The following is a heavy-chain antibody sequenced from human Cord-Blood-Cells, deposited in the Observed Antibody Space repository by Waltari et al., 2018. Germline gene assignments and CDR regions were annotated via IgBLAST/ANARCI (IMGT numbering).Heavy chain of an antibody. J-gene: IGHJ6*02. CDR2: IYYSGST. V-gene: IGHV4-61*01. CDR1: GGSVSSGSYY. D-gene: IGHD6-13*01. CDR3: ARDHSTLYYYGMDV. Sequence: QVQLQESGPGLVKPSETLSLTCTVSGGSVSSGSYYWSWIRQPPGKGLEWIGYIYYSGSTNYNPSLKSRVTISVDTSKNQFSLKLSSVTAADTAVYYCARDHSTLYYYGMDVWGQGTTVTVSS.